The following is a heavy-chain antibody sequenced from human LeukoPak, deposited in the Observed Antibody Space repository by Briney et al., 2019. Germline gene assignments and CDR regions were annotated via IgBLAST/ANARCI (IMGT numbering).Heavy chain of an antibody. CDR2: INPNSGGT. CDR1: GGTFSNSG. CDR3: ARGAPATVTTGVDY. V-gene: IGHV1-2*02. J-gene: IGHJ4*02. D-gene: IGHD4-17*01. Sequence: ASVKVSCKASGGTFSNSGISWARQAPGQGLEWMGWINPNSGGTNYAQKFQGRVTMTRDTSISTAYMELSRLRSDDTAVYYCARGAPATVTTGVDYWGQGTLVTVSS.